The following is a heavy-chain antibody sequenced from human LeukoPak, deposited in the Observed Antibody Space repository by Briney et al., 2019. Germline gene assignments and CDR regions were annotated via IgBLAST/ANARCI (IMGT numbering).Heavy chain of an antibody. CDR1: GGSISSYY. CDR3: ARGSQAPNY. Sequence: SETLSLTCTVSGGSISSYYWSWIRQPPGKGLDWIGYIYYSGSTNYSPSLKGRVTISLDTSKNQFSLRLSSVTAADTAVYYCARGSQAPNYWGQGTLVTVSS. J-gene: IGHJ4*02. CDR2: IYYSGST. V-gene: IGHV4-59*01.